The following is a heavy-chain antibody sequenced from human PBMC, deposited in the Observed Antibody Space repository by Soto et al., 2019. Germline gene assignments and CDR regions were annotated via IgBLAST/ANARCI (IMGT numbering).Heavy chain of an antibody. D-gene: IGHD6-6*01. Sequence: EVQLVETGGGLIQPGGSLRLSCAASGFTVSSNYMNWVRQAPGKGLEWLSIIYSDATTYYADSVKGRFTISRDNFKNTLYLQMNNLRAEDTAVYYCAILSNWGQETLVTVSS. V-gene: IGHV3-53*02. J-gene: IGHJ4*02. CDR2: IYSDATT. CDR3: AILSN. CDR1: GFTVSSNY.